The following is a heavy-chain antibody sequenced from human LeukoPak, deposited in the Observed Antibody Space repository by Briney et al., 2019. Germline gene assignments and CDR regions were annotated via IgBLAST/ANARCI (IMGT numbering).Heavy chain of an antibody. CDR3: AREMGDSSGYYIAVTRFFYYYGMDV. CDR2: IWYDGSNK. CDR1: GFTFSSYG. Sequence: GGSLRLSCAASGFTFSSYGMHWVRQAPGKGLEWVAVIWYDGSNKYYADSVKGRFTISRDNSKNTLYLQMNSLRAEDTAVYYCAREMGDSSGYYIAVTRFFYYYGMDVWGQGTTVTVSS. J-gene: IGHJ6*02. V-gene: IGHV3-33*01. D-gene: IGHD3-22*01.